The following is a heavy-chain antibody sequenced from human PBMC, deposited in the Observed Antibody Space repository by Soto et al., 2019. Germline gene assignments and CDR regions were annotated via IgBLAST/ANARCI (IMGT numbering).Heavy chain of an antibody. Sequence: ASVKVSCKASGYTFTSYYMHWVRQAPGQGLEWMGIINPSGGSKSYAQKFQGKVTMTTDTSTSTVYMELSSLRSEDTAVYYWARDRGRYSYGLYYYYYGMDVWGQGTTVTVSS. CDR3: ARDRGRYSYGLYYYYYGMDV. J-gene: IGHJ6*02. D-gene: IGHD5-18*01. CDR2: INPSGGSK. CDR1: GYTFTSYY. V-gene: IGHV1-46*01.